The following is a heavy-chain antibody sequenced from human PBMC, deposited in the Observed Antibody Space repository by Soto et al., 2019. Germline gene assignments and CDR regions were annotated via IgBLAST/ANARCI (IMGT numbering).Heavy chain of an antibody. D-gene: IGHD2-15*01. V-gene: IGHV3-48*02. Sequence: GGSLRLSCAASGFTFSSYSMNWVRQAPGKGLEWVSYISSSSSTIYYADSVKGRFTISRDNAKNSLYLQMKSLRDEATAVYYCARDTGDIDAFDIWGQGTMVTVSS. CDR3: ARDTGDIDAFDI. CDR2: ISSSSSTI. J-gene: IGHJ3*02. CDR1: GFTFSSYS.